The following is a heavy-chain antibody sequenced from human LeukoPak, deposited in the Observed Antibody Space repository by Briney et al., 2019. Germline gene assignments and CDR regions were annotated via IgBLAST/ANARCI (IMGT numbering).Heavy chain of an antibody. V-gene: IGHV4-34*01. CDR2: ITHSGST. CDR1: GGSFSDYY. Sequence: SETLSLTCAVYGGSFSDYYWSWIRQSPGKGLEWIGEITHSGSTNYNPSLKSRVTISVDTSKNQFSLKLSSVTAAADTAVYYCARVLPDGSGANWFDPWGQGTLVTVSS. CDR3: ARVLPDGSGANWFDP. D-gene: IGHD3-10*01. J-gene: IGHJ5*02.